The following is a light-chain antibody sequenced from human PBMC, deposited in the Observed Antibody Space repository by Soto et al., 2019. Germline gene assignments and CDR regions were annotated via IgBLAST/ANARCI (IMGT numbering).Light chain of an antibody. Sequence: DIQMTPSPSSVYASVGDRVTITCRASQSISSWLPWYQQKKGKXXKXXIFDASSLESGVPSRFSGSVYGTAGTINISSLQTDDGETYYGQQYNRYSRTFGQGTKVDIK. V-gene: IGKV1-5*01. CDR1: QSISSW. CDR2: DAS. CDR3: QQYNRYSRT. J-gene: IGKJ1*01.